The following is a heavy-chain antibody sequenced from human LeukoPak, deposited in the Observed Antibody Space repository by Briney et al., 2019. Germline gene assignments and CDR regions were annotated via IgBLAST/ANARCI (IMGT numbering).Heavy chain of an antibody. J-gene: IGHJ4*02. V-gene: IGHV3-9*01. Sequence: GRSLRLSCAASGFTFDDYAMHWVRQAPGKGLEWVSGISWNSGSIGYADSVKGRFTISRDNAKNYLYLQMNSLRAEDTAVYYCAKEGFDYWGQGTLVTVSS. CDR2: ISWNSGSI. CDR1: GFTFDDYA. CDR3: AKEGFDY.